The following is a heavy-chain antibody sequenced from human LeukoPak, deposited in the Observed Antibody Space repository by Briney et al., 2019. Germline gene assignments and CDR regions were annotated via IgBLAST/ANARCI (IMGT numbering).Heavy chain of an antibody. J-gene: IGHJ4*02. CDR2: IYYSGST. V-gene: IGHV4-59*01. Sequence: PSETLSLTCTVSDGSISSYYWSWIRQPPGKGLEWIGYIYYSGSTNYNPSLKSRVTISVDTSKNQFSLKLSSVTAADTAVYYCAMYYYDSSGYYYDYWGQGTLVTVSS. D-gene: IGHD3-22*01. CDR1: DGSISSYY. CDR3: AMYYYDSSGYYYDY.